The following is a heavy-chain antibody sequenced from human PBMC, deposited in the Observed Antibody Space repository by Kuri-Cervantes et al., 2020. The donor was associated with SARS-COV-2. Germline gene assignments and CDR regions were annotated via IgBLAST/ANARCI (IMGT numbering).Heavy chain of an antibody. V-gene: IGHV3-33*03. CDR1: GYVFSSHA. J-gene: IGHJ4*02. CDR3: GTLFKYESSAYRPIEN. D-gene: IGHD3-22*01. Sequence: GGSLRLSCEGSGYVFSSHAIHWVRQAPGKGLEWLTIIWIGAINKYYADSVKGRFTISRDNAKNSLYLQMNSLRVEDTAVYYCGTLFKYESSAYRPIENWGQGILVTVSS. CDR2: IWIGAINK.